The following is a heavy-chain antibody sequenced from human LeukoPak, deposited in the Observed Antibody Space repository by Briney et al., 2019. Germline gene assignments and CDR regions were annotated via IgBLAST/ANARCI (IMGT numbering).Heavy chain of an antibody. CDR1: GGSFTTYS. J-gene: IGHJ4*02. D-gene: IGHD6-25*01. CDR2: IYYSGSA. V-gene: IGHV4-59*01. Sequence: SETLSLTCAVYGGSFTTYSWSWIRQPPGKGLEWIGNIYYSGSANHNPSLKSRVTISRDTSKNQFSLKLTSVTAADTAVYYCARAGGVKTAALDLDYWGQGTLVTVSS. CDR3: ARAGGVKTAALDLDY.